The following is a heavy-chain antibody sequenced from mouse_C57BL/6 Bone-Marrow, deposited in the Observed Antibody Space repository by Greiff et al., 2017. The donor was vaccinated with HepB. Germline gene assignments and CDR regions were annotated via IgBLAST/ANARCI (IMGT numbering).Heavy chain of an antibody. CDR3: ARDGSNYYAMDY. V-gene: IGHV5-16*01. J-gene: IGHJ4*01. D-gene: IGHD1-1*01. CDR2: INYDGSST. Sequence: EVNVVESEGGLVQPGSSMKLSCTASGFTFSDYYMAWVRQVPEKGLEWVANINYDGSSTYYLDSLKSRFIISRDNAKNILYLQMSSLKSEDTATYYCARDGSNYYAMDYWGQGTSVTVSS. CDR1: GFTFSDYY.